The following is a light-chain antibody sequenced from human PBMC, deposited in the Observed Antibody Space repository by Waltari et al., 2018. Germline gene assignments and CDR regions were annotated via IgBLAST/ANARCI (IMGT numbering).Light chain of an antibody. CDR1: DRYIGAYDS. V-gene: IGLV2-14*01. CDR3: SSYTTSSAPGV. J-gene: IGLJ1*01. Sequence: QSALTQPAPESGPPGQSITISCPGTDRYIGAYDSVSWYQHHPGKAPHLIIYEVSNRPSGISNRFSASKSGNTASLTISVRQAEDEADYYCSSYTTSSAPGVFGTGTRVTVL. CDR2: EVS.